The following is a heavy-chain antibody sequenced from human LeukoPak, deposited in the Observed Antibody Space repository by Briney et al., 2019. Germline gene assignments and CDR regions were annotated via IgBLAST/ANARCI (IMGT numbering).Heavy chain of an antibody. CDR2: ISYDGSNK. Sequence: GRSLRLSCAASGFTFSSYAMHWVRQAPGKGLEWVAVISYDGSNKYYADSVKGRFTISRDNSKNTLYLQMNSLRAEDTAVHYRARDYYYYDSSENFDYWGQGTLVTVSS. CDR3: ARDYYYYDSSENFDY. V-gene: IGHV3-30*01. D-gene: IGHD3-22*01. CDR1: GFTFSSYA. J-gene: IGHJ4*02.